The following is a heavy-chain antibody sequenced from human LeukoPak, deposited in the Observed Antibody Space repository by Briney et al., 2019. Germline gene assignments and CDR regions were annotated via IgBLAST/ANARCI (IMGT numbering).Heavy chain of an antibody. D-gene: IGHD3-9*01. V-gene: IGHV3-74*01. J-gene: IGHJ4*02. CDR1: GFTFSNYW. CDR2: INSDGGGT. CDR3: ARVTGSYSLY. Sequence: GGSLRLSCAASGFTFSNYWMHWVRQAPGKGLVWVSRINSDGGGTYYADSVKGRFTMSRDNAKNTLYLQMNSLRAEDTAVYYCARVTGSYSLYWGQGTLVTVSS.